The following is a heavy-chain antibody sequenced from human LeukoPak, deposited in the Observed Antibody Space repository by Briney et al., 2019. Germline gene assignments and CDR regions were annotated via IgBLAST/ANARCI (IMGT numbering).Heavy chain of an antibody. Sequence: PGRSLRLSCAASGFTFSSYGMHWVRQAPGKGLEWVAVIWYDGSNKYYAGSVKGRFTISRDNSKNTLYLQMNSLRAEDTAVYYRAKDFERSYGYDAFDIWGQGTMVTVSS. D-gene: IGHD5-18*01. CDR3: AKDFERSYGYDAFDI. CDR1: GFTFSSYG. J-gene: IGHJ3*02. CDR2: IWYDGSNK. V-gene: IGHV3-33*06.